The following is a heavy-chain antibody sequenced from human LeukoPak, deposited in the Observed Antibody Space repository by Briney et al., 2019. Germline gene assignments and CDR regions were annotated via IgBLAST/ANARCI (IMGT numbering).Heavy chain of an antibody. CDR3: AKRVPTGYSYGYYLDY. V-gene: IGHV3-30*18. CDR1: GFTFSSYG. D-gene: IGHD5-18*01. J-gene: IGHJ4*02. CDR2: ISYDGSNK. Sequence: PGGSLRLSCAASGFTFSSYGMHWVRQAPGKGLEWVAVISYDGSNKYYADSVKGRFTISRDNSKNTLYLQMNSLRAEDTAVYYCAKRVPTGYSYGYYLDYWGQGTLVTVSS.